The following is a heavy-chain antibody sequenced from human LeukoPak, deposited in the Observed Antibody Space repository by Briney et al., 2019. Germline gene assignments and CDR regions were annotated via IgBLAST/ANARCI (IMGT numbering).Heavy chain of an antibody. V-gene: IGHV3-23*01. D-gene: IGHD3-9*01. CDR3: AKSQGYSNYYFDY. J-gene: IGHJ4*02. CDR1: GFTFSSYG. Sequence: GGSLRLSCAASGFTFSSYGMSWVRQAPGKGLEWVSGISRSGGSTYYADSVQGRFTISRDNSKNTLYLQMDSLRAGDTAVNYCAKSQGYSNYYFDYWGQGTLVTVSS. CDR2: ISRSGGST.